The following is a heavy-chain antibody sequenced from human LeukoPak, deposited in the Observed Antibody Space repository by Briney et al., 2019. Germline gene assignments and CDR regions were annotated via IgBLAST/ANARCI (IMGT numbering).Heavy chain of an antibody. CDR3: ARAGDIAARSAPLDY. Sequence: ASVKVSCKASGYTFTSYGISWVRQAPGQGLEWMGWISAYNGNTNYAQKLQGRVTMTTDTSTSTAYMELRSLRSDDTAVYYCARAGDIAARSAPLDYWGQGTLVTVSS. D-gene: IGHD6-13*01. CDR1: GYTFTSYG. J-gene: IGHJ4*02. V-gene: IGHV1-18*01. CDR2: ISAYNGNT.